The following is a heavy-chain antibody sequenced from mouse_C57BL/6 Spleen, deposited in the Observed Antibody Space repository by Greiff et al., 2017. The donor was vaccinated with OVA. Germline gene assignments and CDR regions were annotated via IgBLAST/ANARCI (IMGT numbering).Heavy chain of an antibody. CDR2: ISSGGSYT. J-gene: IGHJ2*01. CDR3: ARQTITTACDY. V-gene: IGHV5-6*01. CDR1: GFTFSSYG. D-gene: IGHD1-2*01. Sequence: DVQLVESGGDLVKPGGSLKLSCAASGFTFSSYGMSWVRQTPDKRLEWVATISSGGSYTYYPDSVKGRFTISRDNAKNTLYLQMSSLKSEDTAMYYCARQTITTACDYWGQGTTLTVSS.